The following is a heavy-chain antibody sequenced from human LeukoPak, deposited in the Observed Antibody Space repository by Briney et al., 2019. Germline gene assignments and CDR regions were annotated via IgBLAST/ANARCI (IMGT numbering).Heavy chain of an antibody. CDR2: ISSNGDST. Sequence: GGSLRLSCAASGFTFSTYAMHWVRQAPGKGLEYVSAISSNGDSTYYANSLKGRFTISRDNSKNTLYLQMGSLRAEDMAVYYCARDKYGSGSYSWSKRLDSWGQGTLVTVSS. V-gene: IGHV3-64*01. CDR1: GFTFSTYA. D-gene: IGHD3-10*01. J-gene: IGHJ4*02. CDR3: ARDKYGSGSYSWSKRLDS.